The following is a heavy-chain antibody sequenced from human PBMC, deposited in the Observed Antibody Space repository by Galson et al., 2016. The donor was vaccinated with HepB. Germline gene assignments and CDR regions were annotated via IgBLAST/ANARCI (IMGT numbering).Heavy chain of an antibody. Sequence: ETLFLTCTVSGGSIRSSSFPWVWIRQPPGKGLESIATVYRGRTYYNPSLGSRVTISVGMSTDLLSLKLPSLTAAGTDVSYCARAGLGTKVSFDYWSQGILVAVSS. CDR1: GGSIRSSSFP. CDR2: VYRGRT. J-gene: IGHJ4*02. CDR3: ARAGLGTKVSFDY. D-gene: IGHD1-7*01. V-gene: IGHV4-39*01.